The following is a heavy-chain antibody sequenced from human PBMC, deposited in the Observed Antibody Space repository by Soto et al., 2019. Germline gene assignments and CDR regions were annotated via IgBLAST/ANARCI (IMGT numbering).Heavy chain of an antibody. Sequence: SETLSLTCTVSVGSISSGGYYCSWIRQHPGKGLEWIGYIYYSGSTYYNPSLKSRVTISVDTSKNQFSLKLSSVTAADTAVYYCASSTHVDPAIDFHYWGQGTLVTVSS. V-gene: IGHV4-31*03. D-gene: IGHD5-18*01. CDR2: IYYSGST. J-gene: IGHJ4*02. CDR3: ASSTHVDPAIDFHY. CDR1: VGSISSGGYY.